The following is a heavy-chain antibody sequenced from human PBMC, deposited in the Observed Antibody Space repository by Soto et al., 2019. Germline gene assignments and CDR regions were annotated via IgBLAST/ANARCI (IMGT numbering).Heavy chain of an antibody. CDR1: GFAFSTYA. CDR3: ARVTGSLPSYFDL. CDR2: ISGSGGSS. V-gene: IGHV3-23*01. J-gene: IGHJ4*02. Sequence: EVQLLESGGALEHPGGSLRLSCAASGFAFSTYAMTWVRQAPGKGLEWVSVISGSGGSSYYAASVKGRFTISRDSANNSLFLQMNSLRAEDTAVYYCARVTGSLPSYFDLWGQGTLVSVSS.